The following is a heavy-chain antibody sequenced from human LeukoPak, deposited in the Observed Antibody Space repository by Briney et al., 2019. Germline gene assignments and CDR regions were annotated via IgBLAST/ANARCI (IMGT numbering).Heavy chain of an antibody. CDR1: GGSISSYY. D-gene: IGHD6-13*01. J-gene: IGHJ3*02. CDR3: ARSWQQLAHDAFDI. V-gene: IGHV4-59*01. CDR2: IYCSGST. Sequence: SETLSLTCTVSGGSISSYYWSWIRQPPGKGLEWIGYIYCSGSTNYNPSLKSRVTISVDTSKNQFSLKLSSVTAADTAVYYCARSWQQLAHDAFDIWGQGTMVTVSS.